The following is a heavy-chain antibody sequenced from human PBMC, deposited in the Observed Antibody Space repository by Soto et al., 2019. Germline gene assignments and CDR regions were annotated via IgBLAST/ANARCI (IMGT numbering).Heavy chain of an antibody. CDR3: ARGLNGYLHYFDY. CDR1: GYTFTTYA. J-gene: IGHJ4*02. CDR2: INAINGNT. D-gene: IGHD5-18*01. V-gene: IGHV1-3*01. Sequence: ASVKVSCKASGYTFTTYAMHWVRQAPGQRLEWMGWINAINGNTKYSQKFQGRVTITRDTSASTAYMELSSLRSEDTAVYYCARGLNGYLHYFDYWGQGTLVTVSS.